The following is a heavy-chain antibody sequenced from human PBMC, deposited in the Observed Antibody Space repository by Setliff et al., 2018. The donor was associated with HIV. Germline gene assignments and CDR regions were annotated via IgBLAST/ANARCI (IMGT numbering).Heavy chain of an antibody. V-gene: IGHV3-7*01. CDR1: GFTFSRNW. Sequence: LRLSCAASGFTFSRNWMSWVRQAPGKGLEWVANIKQDGSEKNYVDSVKGRFTISRDNAKNSLYLQMNSLRAEDTAVYYCAREAYGGQIDYWGQGTLVTVSS. CDR3: AREAYGGQIDY. J-gene: IGHJ4*02. CDR2: IKQDGSEK. D-gene: IGHD4-17*01.